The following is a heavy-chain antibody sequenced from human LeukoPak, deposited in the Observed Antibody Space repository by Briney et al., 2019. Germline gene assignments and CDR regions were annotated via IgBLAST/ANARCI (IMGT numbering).Heavy chain of an antibody. CDR3: ARDRSPAPIPPLRKKSNWFEH. V-gene: IGHV3-21*01. D-gene: IGHD2-21*01. CDR2: ISSSSSDI. J-gene: IGHJ5*02. CDR1: VFTFSSYS. Sequence: TGGSLRLSCAASVFTFSSYSMNWVRQAPGKGLEWLSSISSSSSDIYYADSVKGRFTISRDNAKNSLYLQMNSLRAEDTAVYYCARDRSPAPIPPLRKKSNWFEHWGQGTLVTVSS.